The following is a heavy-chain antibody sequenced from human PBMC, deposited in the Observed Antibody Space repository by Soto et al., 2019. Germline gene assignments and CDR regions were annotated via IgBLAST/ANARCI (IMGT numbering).Heavy chain of an antibody. D-gene: IGHD6-13*01. CDR1: GGSFSPNY. CDR3: SRPEPFTAAGPY. Sequence: PSETLSLTCTVSGGSFSPNYLSWIRQSPGKGLEWVGYIYYGGTTSYNPSLKSRVTISLETSKSQFSLRLTSMTAADTAVYYCSRPEPFTAAGPYWGQGTLVTVSS. V-gene: IGHV4-59*12. J-gene: IGHJ4*02. CDR2: IYYGGTT.